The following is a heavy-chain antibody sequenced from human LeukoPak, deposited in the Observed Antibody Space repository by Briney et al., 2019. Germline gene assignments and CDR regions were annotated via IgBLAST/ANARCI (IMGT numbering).Heavy chain of an antibody. V-gene: IGHV3-48*02. CDR2: ISSSGSAK. D-gene: IGHD2-2*03. CDR3: ASGSGH. Sequence: PGGSRRLSCAASGITFSNYGLNWVRQAPGKGLEWVSHISSSGSAKYYADSVKGRFTISRDNAKNSLYLQMNSLRDEDTAVFYCASGSGHWGQGTLVTVSS. CDR1: GITFSNYG. J-gene: IGHJ4*02.